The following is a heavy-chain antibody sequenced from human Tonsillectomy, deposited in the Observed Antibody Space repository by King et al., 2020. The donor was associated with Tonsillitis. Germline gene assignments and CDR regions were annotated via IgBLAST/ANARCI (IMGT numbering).Heavy chain of an antibody. D-gene: IGHD6-19*01. V-gene: IGHV3-30*18. CDR2: ISYDGSNN. J-gene: IGHJ4*02. CDR1: GFTFSSYG. Sequence: VQLVESGGGVVQPGRSLRLSCTASGFTFSSYGMHWVRQAPGKGLEWVAVISYDGSNNYYVDSVKGRFTISRDNSKNTLYLQMNSLRAEDTAVYFCAKDDKKKGAVASFFFDYWGQGTRVTVSS. CDR3: AKDDKKKGAVASFFFDY.